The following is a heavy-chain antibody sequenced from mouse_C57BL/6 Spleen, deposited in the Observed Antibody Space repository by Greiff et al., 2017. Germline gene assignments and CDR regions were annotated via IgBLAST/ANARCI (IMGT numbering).Heavy chain of an antibody. V-gene: IGHV3-8*01. CDR1: GYSITSVY. Sequence: EVQRVESGPGLAKPSQTLSLTCSVTGYSITSVYWNWIRKFPGNKLEYMGYISYSGSTYYNPSLKSRISITRDTSKNQYYLQLNSVTTEDTATYYCARAAPGTGFDYWGQGTTLTVSS. J-gene: IGHJ2*01. CDR2: ISYSGST. CDR3: ARAAPGTGFDY. D-gene: IGHD2-14*01.